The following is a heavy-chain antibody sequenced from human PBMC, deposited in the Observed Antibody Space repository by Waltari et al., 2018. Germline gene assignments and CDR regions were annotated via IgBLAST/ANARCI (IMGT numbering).Heavy chain of an antibody. CDR2: ISGSGGST. Sequence: EVQLLESGGGLVQPGESLRLSCAASGFTFISYAMSWVRQAPGKGLEWVSAISGSGGSTYYADSVKGRFTISRDNSKNTLYLQMNSLRAEDTAVYYCAKGPDTYYDYVWGSYRYDYFDYWGQGTLVTVSS. D-gene: IGHD3-16*02. CDR3: AKGPDTYYDYVWGSYRYDYFDY. CDR1: GFTFISYA. J-gene: IGHJ4*02. V-gene: IGHV3-23*01.